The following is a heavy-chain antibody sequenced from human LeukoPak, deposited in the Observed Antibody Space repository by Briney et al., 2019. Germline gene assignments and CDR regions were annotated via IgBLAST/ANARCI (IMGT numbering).Heavy chain of an antibody. CDR2: IYYSGST. CDR3: ARLGRNYDSSGYYYLDY. J-gene: IGHJ4*02. Sequence: PSETLSLTCTVSGGSISSYYWSWIRQPPGKGLEWIGYIYYSGSTNYNPSLKSRVTISVDTSKNQFSLKLSSVTAADTAVYYCARLGRNYDSSGYYYLDYWGQGTLVTVSS. D-gene: IGHD3-22*01. V-gene: IGHV4-59*01. CDR1: GGSISSYY.